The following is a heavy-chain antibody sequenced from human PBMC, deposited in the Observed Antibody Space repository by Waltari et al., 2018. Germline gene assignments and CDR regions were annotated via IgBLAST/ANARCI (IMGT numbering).Heavy chain of an antibody. Sequence: QVQLVQSGAEVKKPGASVKVSCKASGYTFTGYYMHWVRQAPGQGLEWMGRINPNSGGTNYAQKFQGRVTMTRDTSISTAYMELSRLRSDDTAVYYCARDPMGFRELLPFDYWGQGTLVTVSS. D-gene: IGHD3-10*01. CDR2: INPNSGGT. CDR3: ARDPMGFRELLPFDY. V-gene: IGHV1-2*06. J-gene: IGHJ4*02. CDR1: GYTFTGYY.